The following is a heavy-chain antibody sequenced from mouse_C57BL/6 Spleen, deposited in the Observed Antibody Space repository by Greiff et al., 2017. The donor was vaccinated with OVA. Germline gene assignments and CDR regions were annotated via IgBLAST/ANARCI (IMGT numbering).Heavy chain of an antibody. CDR3: ARYDYDRYYFDY. CDR1: GFTFSSYA. V-gene: IGHV5-4*01. CDR2: ISDGGSYT. D-gene: IGHD2-4*01. J-gene: IGHJ2*01. Sequence: DVQLVESGGGLVKPGGSLKLSCAASGFTFSSYAMSWVRQTPEKRLEWVATISDGGSYTYYPDNVKGRFTISRDNAKNNLYLQMSHLKSEDTAMYYCARYDYDRYYFDYWGQGTTLTVSS.